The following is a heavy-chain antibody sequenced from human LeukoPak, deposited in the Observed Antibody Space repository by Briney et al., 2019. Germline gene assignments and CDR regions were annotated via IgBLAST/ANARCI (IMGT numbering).Heavy chain of an antibody. CDR2: FDPEDGET. CDR1: GYTFTELS. D-gene: IGHD1-26*01. CDR3: ATDMVVGATREFDY. Sequence: ASVKVSCKVSGYTFTELSMHWVRQAPGKGLEWMGGFDPEDGETIYAQKFQGRVTMTEDTSTDTAYMELSSLRSEDTAVYYCATDMVVGATREFDYWGQGTLVTVSS. J-gene: IGHJ4*02. V-gene: IGHV1-24*01.